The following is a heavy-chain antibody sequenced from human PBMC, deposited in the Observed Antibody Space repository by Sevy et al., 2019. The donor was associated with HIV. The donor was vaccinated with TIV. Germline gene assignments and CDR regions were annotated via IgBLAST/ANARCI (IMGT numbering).Heavy chain of an antibody. CDR1: GVSLNTYS. V-gene: IGHV3-21*06. D-gene: IGHD6-19*01. CDR2: ISDTSGYI. Sequence: GESLKISCAASGVSLNTYSMNWVRQAPGKGLEWVSSISDTSGYIFYADSVKGRFTISRDNARNSLYLQMNSLRAEDTAVYYCARDAGSGWQKYFQQWGQGTLVTVSS. J-gene: IGHJ1*01. CDR3: ARDAGSGWQKYFQQ.